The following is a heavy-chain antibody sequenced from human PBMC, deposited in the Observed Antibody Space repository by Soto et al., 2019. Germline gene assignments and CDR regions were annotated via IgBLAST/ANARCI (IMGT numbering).Heavy chain of an antibody. Sequence: PGGSRRVSCEASGFTFSGYGMHWVRQAPGKGLEWVAVISYDGSNKYYADSVKGRFTISRDNSKNTLYLQMNSLRAEDTAVYYCAKDMRQQWLAYYYYGMDVWGQGTTVTVSS. D-gene: IGHD6-19*01. V-gene: IGHV3-30*18. CDR3: AKDMRQQWLAYYYYGMDV. CDR2: ISYDGSNK. J-gene: IGHJ6*02. CDR1: GFTFSGYG.